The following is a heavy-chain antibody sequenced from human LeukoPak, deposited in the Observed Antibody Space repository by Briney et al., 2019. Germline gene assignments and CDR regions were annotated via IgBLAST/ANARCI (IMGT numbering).Heavy chain of an antibody. CDR1: GYTFTNFY. CDR2: INPTTGST. J-gene: IGHJ3*02. CDR3: ARDLNPQSIGMRAFDI. Sequence: GASVKVSCKASGYTFTNFYLHWVRQAPGQGLEWMGTINPTTGSTTYAQKFQGRVTMTRDMSTSTVYMELSSLRSEDTAVYFCARDLNPQSIGMRAFDIWGQGTMVTASS. D-gene: IGHD1-14*01. V-gene: IGHV1-46*01.